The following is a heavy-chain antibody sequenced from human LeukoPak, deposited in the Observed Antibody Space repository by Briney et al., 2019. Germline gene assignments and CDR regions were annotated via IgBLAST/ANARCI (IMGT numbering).Heavy chain of an antibody. CDR2: ISAYNGNT. J-gene: IGHJ6*03. V-gene: IGHV1-18*01. CDR3: ATGIAAAGSDYYYMDV. CDR1: GYTFTSYG. Sequence: ASVKVSCKASGYTFTSYGISWVRQAPGQGLEWMGWISAYNGNTNYAQKLQGRVTMTTDTSTSTAYMELRSLRSDDTAVYYCATGIAAAGSDYYYMDVWGKGTTVTISS. D-gene: IGHD6-13*01.